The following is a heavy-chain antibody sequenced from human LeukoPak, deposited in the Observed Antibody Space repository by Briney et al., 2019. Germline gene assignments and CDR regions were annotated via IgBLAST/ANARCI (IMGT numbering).Heavy chain of an antibody. J-gene: IGHJ4*02. V-gene: IGHV1-58*02. CDR2: IVVGSGNT. D-gene: IGHD3-22*01. CDR3: ATDLNYYDSSGYYD. Sequence: GASVKVSCKASGFTFTSSAMQWVRQARGQRLEWTGWIVVGSGNTNYAQKFQGRVTMTEDTSTDTAYMELSSLRSEDTAVYYCATDLNYYDSSGYYDWGQGTLVTVSS. CDR1: GFTFTSSA.